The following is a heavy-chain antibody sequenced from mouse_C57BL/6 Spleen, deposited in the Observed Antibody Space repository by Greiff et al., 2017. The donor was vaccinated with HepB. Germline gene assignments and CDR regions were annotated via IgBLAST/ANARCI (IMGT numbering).Heavy chain of an antibody. CDR1: GFTFSSYA. CDR3: ARDAAYYYGSSYGLFDY. V-gene: IGHV5-4*01. Sequence: EVMLVESGGGLVKPGGSLKLSCAASGFTFSSYAMSWVRQTPEKRLEWVATISDGGSYTYYPDNVKGRFTISRDNAKNNLYLQMSHLKSEDTAMYYCARDAAYYYGSSYGLFDYWGQGTTLTVSS. CDR2: ISDGGSYT. D-gene: IGHD1-1*01. J-gene: IGHJ2*01.